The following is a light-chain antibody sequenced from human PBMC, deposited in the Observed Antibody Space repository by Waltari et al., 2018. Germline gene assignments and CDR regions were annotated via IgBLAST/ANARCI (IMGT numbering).Light chain of an antibody. J-gene: IGKJ1*01. Sequence: IFLTQSPATLSLSPGESAPRSCRASQSVRSTFAWFQQKPGQPPRLLIYGTSTRATGIPARFTGSGSGTEFSLTISSLQPEDFATYYCQQYDYWPWTFGQGTRVETK. CDR2: GTS. CDR3: QQYDYWPWT. CDR1: QSVRST. V-gene: IGKV3D-15*01.